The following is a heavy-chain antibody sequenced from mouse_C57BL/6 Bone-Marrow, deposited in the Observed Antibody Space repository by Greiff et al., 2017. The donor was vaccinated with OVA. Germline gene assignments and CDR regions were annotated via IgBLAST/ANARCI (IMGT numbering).Heavy chain of an antibody. CDR3: AKYDYDDAMDY. D-gene: IGHD2-4*01. CDR1: GFSLTSYG. J-gene: IGHJ4*01. V-gene: IGHV2-2*01. CDR2: IWSGGST. Sequence: VMLVESGPGLVQPSQSLSITCTVSGFSLTSYGVHWVRQSPGKGLEWLGVIWSGGSTDYNAAFISRLSISKDNSESQVFFKMNSLQADDTAIYYCAKYDYDDAMDYWGQGTSVTVSS.